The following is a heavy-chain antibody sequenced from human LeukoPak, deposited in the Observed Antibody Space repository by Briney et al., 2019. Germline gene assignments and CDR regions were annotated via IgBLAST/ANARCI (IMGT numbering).Heavy chain of an antibody. D-gene: IGHD4-23*01. Sequence: SETLSLTCAVYGVSFSGYHWTWIRQPPGKGLEWIGEIDPNGGTNYKPSLKNRVTMSLDTSKNQFSLKLRSVTAADTAVYYCGRGQEVRWPPPIYWGQGTLVTVSS. V-gene: IGHV4-34*01. J-gene: IGHJ4*02. CDR3: GRGQEVRWPPPIY. CDR2: IDPNGGT. CDR1: GVSFSGYH.